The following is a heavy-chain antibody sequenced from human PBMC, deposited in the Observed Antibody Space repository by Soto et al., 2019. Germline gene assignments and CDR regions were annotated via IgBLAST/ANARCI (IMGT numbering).Heavy chain of an antibody. CDR3: ARASGSYADDAFDN. D-gene: IGHD1-26*01. J-gene: IGHJ3*02. V-gene: IGHV3-33*01. CDR2: IWYDGSNK. CDR1: GFTFSSYG. Sequence: QVQLVESGGGVVQPGRSLRLSCAASGFTFSSYGMHWVRQAPGKGLEWVAVIWYDGSNKNYADSVKGRFTISRDNSKNTLYLQMNSLRAEDTAVYYCARASGSYADDAFDNWGQGTMVTVSS.